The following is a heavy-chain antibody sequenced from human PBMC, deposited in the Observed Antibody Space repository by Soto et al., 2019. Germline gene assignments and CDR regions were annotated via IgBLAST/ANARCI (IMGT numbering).Heavy chain of an antibody. CDR1: GFTFSSYA. CDR2: ISYDGSNK. J-gene: IGHJ3*02. D-gene: IGHD5-12*01. V-gene: IGHV3-30-3*01. Sequence: GGSLRLSCAASGFTFSSYAMHWVRQAPGKGLEWVAVISYDGSNKYYADSVKGRFTISRDNSKNTLYLQMNSLRAEDTAVYYCARAPTNRYSGYDDAFDIWGQGTMVTVSS. CDR3: ARAPTNRYSGYDDAFDI.